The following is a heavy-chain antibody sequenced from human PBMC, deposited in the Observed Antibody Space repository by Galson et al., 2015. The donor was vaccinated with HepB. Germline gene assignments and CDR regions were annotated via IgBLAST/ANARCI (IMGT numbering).Heavy chain of an antibody. J-gene: IGHJ4*02. Sequence: QSGAEVKKPGESLRISCKGSGYSFTTYWISWVRQMPGKGLEWMGRIYPSDPYTNYSPSFQGHVTISADKSISTAYLQWSSLKASDTAMYYCASIAARPTDYWGQGTLVTVSS. CDR1: GYSFTTYW. V-gene: IGHV5-10-1*01. D-gene: IGHD6-6*01. CDR2: IYPSDPYT. CDR3: ASIAARPTDY.